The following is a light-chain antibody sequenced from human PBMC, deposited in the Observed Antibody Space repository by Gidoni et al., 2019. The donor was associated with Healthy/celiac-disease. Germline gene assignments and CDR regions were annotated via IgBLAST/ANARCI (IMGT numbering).Light chain of an antibody. CDR1: QDISNY. J-gene: IGKJ3*01. CDR3: QQYDNLPLT. CDR2: DAS. V-gene: IGKV1-33*01. Sequence: DIQMTQSPSSLSASVGGRVTITCQASQDISNYLNWYQQKPGKAPKLLIYDASNLETGVPSRFSGSGFGTDFTFTISSLQPEDIATYYCQQYDNLPLTFGPXTKVDIK.